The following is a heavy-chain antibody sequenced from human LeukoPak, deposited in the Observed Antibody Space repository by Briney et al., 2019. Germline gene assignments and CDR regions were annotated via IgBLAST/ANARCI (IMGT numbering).Heavy chain of an antibody. CDR3: ARVGRIAVAGTWNYYYYMDV. J-gene: IGHJ6*03. CDR2: ISSSSSTI. V-gene: IGHV3-48*01. CDR1: GFTFSSYS. Sequence: GGSLRLSCVASGFTFSSYSMNWVRQAPGKGLEWVSYISSSSSTIYYADSVKGRFTMSRDNAKNSLYLQMNSLRAEDTAVYYCARVGRIAVAGTWNYYYYMDVWGKGTTVTVSS. D-gene: IGHD6-19*01.